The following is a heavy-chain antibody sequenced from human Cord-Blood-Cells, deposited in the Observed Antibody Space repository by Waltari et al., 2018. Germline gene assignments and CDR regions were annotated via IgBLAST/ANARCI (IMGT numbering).Heavy chain of an antibody. D-gene: IGHD1-26*01. CDR1: GFTVRNNY. V-gene: IGHV3-53*02. CDR2: IYSGGST. J-gene: IGHJ6*02. CDR3: ARVHSGSYYYYYGMDV. Sequence: EVQLVETGGGLIQPGGFLRLSCAASGFTVRNNYMSWVRHAPGKGLKWVSVIYSGGSTYYADSVKGRFTISRDNSKNTLYLQMNSLRAEDTAVYYCARVHSGSYYYYYGMDVWGQGTTVTVSS.